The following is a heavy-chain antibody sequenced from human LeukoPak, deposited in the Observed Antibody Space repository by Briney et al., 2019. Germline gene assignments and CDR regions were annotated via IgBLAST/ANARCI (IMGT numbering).Heavy chain of an antibody. CDR2: IRSNIGSGTT. Sequence: PGGSLRLSCAASAFTFGDYAMSWVRQAPGKGLEWVALIRSNIGSGTTEYDRSVKGRFTISRDDSKRIAYLQMNSLRTEDTAVYYCTRGWFNWDDTVAQGDAMDVWGQGTTVTVSS. CDR1: AFTFGDYA. D-gene: IGHD1-20*01. J-gene: IGHJ6*02. V-gene: IGHV3-49*04. CDR3: TRGWFNWDDTVAQGDAMDV.